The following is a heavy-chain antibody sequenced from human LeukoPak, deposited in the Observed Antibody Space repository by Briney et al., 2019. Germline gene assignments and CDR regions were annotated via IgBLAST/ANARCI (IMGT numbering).Heavy chain of an antibody. D-gene: IGHD3-10*01. CDR2: IKQDGSEK. CDR1: GFTFSSYW. Sequence: PGGSLRLSCAASGFTFSSYWMSWVRQAPGKGLECVANIKQDGSEKYYVDSVKGRFTISRDNAKNSLYLQMNSLRAEDTAVYYCARDDVSMVRGVIDYWGQGTLVTVSS. CDR3: ARDDVSMVRGVIDY. V-gene: IGHV3-7*01. J-gene: IGHJ4*02.